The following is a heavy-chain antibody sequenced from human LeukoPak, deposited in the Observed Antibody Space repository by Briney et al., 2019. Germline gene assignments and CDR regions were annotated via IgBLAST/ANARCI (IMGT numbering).Heavy chain of an antibody. V-gene: IGHV3-30*02. CDR3: ARDGPSRYCSGGSCAVDY. Sequence: GGSLRLSCAASGFTFSSYGMHWVRQAPGKGLEWVAFIRYDGSNKYYADSVKGRFTISRDNAKNSLYLQMNSLRAEDTAVYYCARDGPSRYCSGGSCAVDYWGQGTLVTVSS. D-gene: IGHD2-15*01. CDR1: GFTFSSYG. J-gene: IGHJ4*02. CDR2: IRYDGSNK.